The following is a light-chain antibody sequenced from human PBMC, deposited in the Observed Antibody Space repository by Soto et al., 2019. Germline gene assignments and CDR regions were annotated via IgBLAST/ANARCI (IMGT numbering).Light chain of an antibody. CDR2: NFS. J-gene: IGKJ5*01. CDR3: QQYNNYVT. CDR1: QSISRW. Sequence: IHMTHSPATLSASVLYRVTITFRASQSISRWLAWYQQKPGKAPKLLISNFSSLESGVPSRFSGSGSGTEFTLTISGLQPDDFATYYCQQYNNYVTFGQGTRLEIK. V-gene: IGKV1-5*01.